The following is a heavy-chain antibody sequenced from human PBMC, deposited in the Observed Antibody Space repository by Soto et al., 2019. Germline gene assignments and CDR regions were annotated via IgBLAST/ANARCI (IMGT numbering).Heavy chain of an antibody. J-gene: IGHJ5*02. D-gene: IGHD3-16*01. CDR3: ARLPFPWGWFDP. CDR1: GIVFSDY. V-gene: IGHV3-11*01. CDR2: ISGSGRTI. Sequence: GGSLRLSCAASGIVFSDYMSWVRQAPGKGLEWLSYISGSGRTIYSADSVKGRFTISRDNATNSLYLQMNNVRTEDTAVYYCARLPFPWGWFDPWGQGTRVTVSS.